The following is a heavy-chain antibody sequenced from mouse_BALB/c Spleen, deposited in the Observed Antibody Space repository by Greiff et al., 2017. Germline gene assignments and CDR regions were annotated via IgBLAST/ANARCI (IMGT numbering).Heavy chain of an antibody. CDR1: GFNIKDTY. D-gene: IGHD1-2*01. J-gene: IGHJ3*01. V-gene: IGHV14-3*02. CDR3: ARENYGSFAY. CDR2: IDPANGNT. Sequence: EVKLMESGAELVKPGASVKLSCTASGFNIKDTYMHWVKQRPEQGLEWIGRIDPANGNTKYDPKFQGKATITADTSSNTAYLQLSSLTSEDTAVYYCARENYGSFAYWGQGTLVTVSA.